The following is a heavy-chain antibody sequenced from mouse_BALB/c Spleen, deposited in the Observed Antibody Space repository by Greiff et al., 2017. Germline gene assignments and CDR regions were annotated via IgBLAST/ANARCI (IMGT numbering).Heavy chain of an antibody. CDR3: ARIYYYGSSSYYFDY. J-gene: IGHJ2*01. V-gene: IGHV7-3*02. D-gene: IGHD1-1*01. Sequence: EVKLVESGGGLVQPGGSLRLSCATSGFTFTDYYMSWVRQPPGKALEWLGFIRNKANGYTTEYSASVKGRFTISRDNSQSILYLQMNTLRAEDSATYYCARIYYYGSSSYYFDYWGQGTTLTVSS. CDR2: IRNKANGYTT. CDR1: GFTFTDYY.